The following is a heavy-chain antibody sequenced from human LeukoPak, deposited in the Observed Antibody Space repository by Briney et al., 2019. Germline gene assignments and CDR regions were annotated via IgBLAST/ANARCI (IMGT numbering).Heavy chain of an antibody. CDR1: GFTFSSYG. D-gene: IGHD2-2*02. CDR2: IWHDGSNK. V-gene: IGHV3-33*06. CDR3: AKPDSLYQLLYNWYFDL. Sequence: GGSLRLSCAASGFTFSSYGMHWVRQAPGKGLEWVAVIWHDGSNKYYADSVKGRFTISRDNSKNTLYLQMNSLRAEDTAVYYCAKPDSLYQLLYNWYFDLWGRGTLVTVSS. J-gene: IGHJ2*01.